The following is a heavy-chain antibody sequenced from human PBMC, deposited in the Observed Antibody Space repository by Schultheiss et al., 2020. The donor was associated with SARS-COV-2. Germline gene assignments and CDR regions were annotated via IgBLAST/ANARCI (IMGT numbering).Heavy chain of an antibody. J-gene: IGHJ4*02. Sequence: GESLKISCAASGFTFSSYDMHWVRQATGKGLEWVSAIGTAGDTYYPGSVKGRFTISRENAKNSLYLQMNSLRAGDTAVYYCAGIVVVPAAINDDFDYWGQGTLVTVSS. V-gene: IGHV3-13*01. CDR2: IGTAGDT. D-gene: IGHD2-2*02. CDR3: AGIVVVPAAINDDFDY. CDR1: GFTFSSYD.